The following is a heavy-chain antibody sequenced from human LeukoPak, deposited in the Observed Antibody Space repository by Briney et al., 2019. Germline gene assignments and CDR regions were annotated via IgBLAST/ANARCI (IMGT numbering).Heavy chain of an antibody. CDR1: GGSISSGDYY. CDR2: IYYSGST. CDR3: ARAGGYDPTYFDY. V-gene: IGHV4-30-4*01. J-gene: IGHJ4*02. D-gene: IGHD5-12*01. Sequence: SQTLSLTCTVSGGSISSGDYYWSWIRQPPGKGLEWIGYIYYSGSTYYNPSLKSQVTIPVDTSKNQFSLKLSSVTAADTAVYYCARAGGYDPTYFDYWGQGTLVTVSS.